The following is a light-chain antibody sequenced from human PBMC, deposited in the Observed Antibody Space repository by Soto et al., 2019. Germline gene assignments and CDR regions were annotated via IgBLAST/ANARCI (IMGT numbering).Light chain of an antibody. CDR1: QIVYNGY. V-gene: IGKV3-20*01. CDR3: QQYVSSPRT. J-gene: IGKJ1*01. CDR2: GAS. Sequence: ENVLTQSPGTLSLSPGESATLSCRASQIVYNGYLAWYQQKPGQPPRLLIFGASTRASGVPDRFSGSESGTDFTLTINRLQPEDFAVYYCQQYVSSPRTFGRGTRVEIK.